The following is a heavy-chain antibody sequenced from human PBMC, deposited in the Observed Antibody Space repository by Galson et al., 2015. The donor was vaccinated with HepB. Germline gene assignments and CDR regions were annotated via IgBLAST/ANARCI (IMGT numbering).Heavy chain of an antibody. Sequence: LSLTCTVSGGSISSGDYYWSWIRQPPGKGLEWIGYIYYSGSTYYNPSLKSRVTISVDTSKNQFSLKLSSVTAADTAVYYRARDYDFWKGGWFDPWGQGTLVTVSS. CDR1: GGSISSGDYY. V-gene: IGHV4-30-4*01. D-gene: IGHD3-3*01. CDR3: ARDYDFWKGGWFDP. J-gene: IGHJ5*02. CDR2: IYYSGST.